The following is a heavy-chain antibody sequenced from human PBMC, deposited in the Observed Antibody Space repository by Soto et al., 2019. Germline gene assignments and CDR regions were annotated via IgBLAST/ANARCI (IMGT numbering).Heavy chain of an antibody. D-gene: IGHD2-15*01. CDR2: ISGSGGST. CDR1: GFTFSSYA. J-gene: IGHJ4*02. V-gene: IGHV3-23*01. Sequence: GGSLRLSCAASGFTFSSYAMSWVRQAPGKGLEWVSAISGSGGSTYYADSVKGRFTISRDNSKNTLYLQMNSLRAEDTAVYYCAKEECSGSGGSCYFDYWRQGTLVTVSS. CDR3: AKEECSGSGGSCYFDY.